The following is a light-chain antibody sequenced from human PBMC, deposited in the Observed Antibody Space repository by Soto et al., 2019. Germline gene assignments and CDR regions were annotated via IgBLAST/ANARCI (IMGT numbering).Light chain of an antibody. V-gene: IGLV2-14*01. CDR1: SSDVGAYDY. Sequence: QSALTQPASVSGSPGQSITISCTGTSSDVGAYDYVSWYQQHPGKAPKLMIYEVNNRPSGVSDRFSGSKSGNTASLTISGLQADDEADYYCSSYTTSSTRVFGGGTQLTVL. J-gene: IGLJ3*02. CDR2: EVN. CDR3: SSYTTSSTRV.